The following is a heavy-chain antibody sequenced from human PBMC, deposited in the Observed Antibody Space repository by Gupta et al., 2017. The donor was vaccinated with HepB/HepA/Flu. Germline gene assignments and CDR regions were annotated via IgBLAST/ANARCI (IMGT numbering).Heavy chain of an antibody. V-gene: IGHV3-21*01. Sequence: EVQLVESGGGLVKPGGSLRLSCAASGFTFSSYRMNWVRQAPGKGLEWVSSISSSSSYIYYADSVKGRFTISRDNAKNSLYLQMNSLRAEDTAVYYCARDESGAVWFGELAYYWGQGTLVTVSS. CDR3: ARDESGAVWFGELAYY. D-gene: IGHD3-10*01. CDR2: ISSSSSYI. CDR1: GFTFSSYR. J-gene: IGHJ4*02.